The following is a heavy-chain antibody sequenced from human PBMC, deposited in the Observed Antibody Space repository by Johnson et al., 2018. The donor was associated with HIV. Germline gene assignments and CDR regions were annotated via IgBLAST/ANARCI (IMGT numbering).Heavy chain of an antibody. CDR2: ISYDGSNK. Sequence: QVQLVESGGGLVQPGGSLRLSCAASGFTFSSYGMHWVRQAPGKGLEWVAVISYDGSNKYYADSVKGRFTISRDNSKNTLYLQMNSLRAEDTAVYYCAKSRSYPRFGAFDIWGQGTMVTVSS. CDR1: GFTFSSYG. V-gene: IGHV3-30*18. CDR3: AKSRSYPRFGAFDI. D-gene: IGHD1-26*01. J-gene: IGHJ3*02.